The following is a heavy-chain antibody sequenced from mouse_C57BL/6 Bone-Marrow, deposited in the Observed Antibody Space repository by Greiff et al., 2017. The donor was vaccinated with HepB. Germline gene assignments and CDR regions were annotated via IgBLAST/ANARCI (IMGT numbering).Heavy chain of an antibody. D-gene: IGHD2-3*01. Sequence: LVEPGASVKISCKASGYSFTGYYMNWVKQSPEKSLEWIGEINPSTGGTTYNQKFKAKATLTVDKSSSTAYMQLKSLTSEDSAVYYCASRYDGDWYFDVWGTGTTVTVSS. V-gene: IGHV1-42*01. CDR1: GYSFTGYY. CDR2: INPSTGGT. CDR3: ASRYDGDWYFDV. J-gene: IGHJ1*03.